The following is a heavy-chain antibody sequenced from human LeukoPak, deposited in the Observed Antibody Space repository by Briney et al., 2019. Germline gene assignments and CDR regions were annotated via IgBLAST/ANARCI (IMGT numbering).Heavy chain of an antibody. CDR1: GFTFSNYA. CDR3: AKRESSSSWYNYFDY. D-gene: IGHD6-13*01. J-gene: IGHJ4*02. V-gene: IGHV3-23*01. Sequence: GGSLRLSCAASGFTFSNYAMSWVRQAPGKGLEWVSAISRRADSKYYADALKGRFTISRDNSKNTLYLQMNSLGADDTAVYYCAKRESSSSWYNYFDYWGQGALVTVSS. CDR2: ISRRADSK.